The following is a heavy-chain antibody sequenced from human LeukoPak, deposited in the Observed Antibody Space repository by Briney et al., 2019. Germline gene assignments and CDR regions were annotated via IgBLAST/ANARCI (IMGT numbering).Heavy chain of an antibody. J-gene: IGHJ4*02. CDR2: INPSGGGS. V-gene: IGHV1-46*01. CDR3: ARVPGIAVAGTSS. D-gene: IGHD6-19*01. Sequence: GASVKVSCKASGYTFTSYDINWVRQAPRQGLEWMGIINPSGGGSTYAQNFQGRVTMTRDTSTSTVYMDLNNLRSEDTAVYYCARVPGIAVAGTSSWGQGTLVTVSS. CDR1: GYTFTSYD.